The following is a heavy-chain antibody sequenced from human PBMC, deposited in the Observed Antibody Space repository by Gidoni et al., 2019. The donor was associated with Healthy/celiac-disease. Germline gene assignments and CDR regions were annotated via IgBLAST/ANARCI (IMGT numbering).Heavy chain of an antibody. CDR1: SSYA. V-gene: IGHV3-30-3*01. D-gene: IGHD6-13*01. Sequence: SSYAMHWVRQAPGKGLEWVAVISYDGSNKYYADSVKGRFTISRDNSKNTLYLQMNSLRAEDTAVYYCARTSSSWYPTFDYWGQGTLVTVSS. J-gene: IGHJ4*02. CDR3: ARTSSSWYPTFDY. CDR2: ISYDGSNK.